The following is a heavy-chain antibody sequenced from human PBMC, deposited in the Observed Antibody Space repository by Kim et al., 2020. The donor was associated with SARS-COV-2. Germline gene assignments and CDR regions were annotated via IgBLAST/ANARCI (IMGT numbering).Heavy chain of an antibody. J-gene: IGHJ4*02. Sequence: SETLSLTCTVSGGSISSYYWSWIRQPPGKGLEWIGYIYYSGSTNYNPSLKSRVTISVDTSKNQFSLKLSSVTAADTAVYYCARHIGGSGSYYNDYWGQGTLVTVSS. CDR1: GGSISSYY. CDR2: IYYSGST. V-gene: IGHV4-59*08. D-gene: IGHD3-10*01. CDR3: ARHIGGSGSYYNDY.